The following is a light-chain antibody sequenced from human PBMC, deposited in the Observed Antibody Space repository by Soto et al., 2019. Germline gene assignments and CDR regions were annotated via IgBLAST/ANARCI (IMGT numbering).Light chain of an antibody. Sequence: SYELTQPPSVSVSPGQTTNITCSGDELGDKYASWYQQKPGQSPALVIYQDTKRPSGIPERFSGSNSGNTATLTISGTQAMDEADYYCQAWDSSVVFGGGTKLTVL. CDR3: QAWDSSVV. CDR1: ELGDKY. CDR2: QDT. J-gene: IGLJ2*01. V-gene: IGLV3-1*01.